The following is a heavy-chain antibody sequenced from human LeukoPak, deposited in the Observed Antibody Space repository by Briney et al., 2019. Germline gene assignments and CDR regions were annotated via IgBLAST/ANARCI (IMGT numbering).Heavy chain of an antibody. Sequence: SETLSLTCTVSGGSISSSSYYWGWIRQPPGKGLEWIGYIYYSGSTNYNPSLKSRVTISVDTSKNQFSLKLSSVTAADTAVYYCARHKAGSGWQSVDYWGQGTLVTVSS. D-gene: IGHD6-19*01. CDR3: ARHKAGSGWQSVDY. CDR1: GGSISSSSYY. J-gene: IGHJ4*02. V-gene: IGHV4-61*05. CDR2: IYYSGST.